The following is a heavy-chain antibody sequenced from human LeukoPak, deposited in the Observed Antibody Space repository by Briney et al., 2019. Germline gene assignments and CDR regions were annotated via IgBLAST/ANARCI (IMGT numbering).Heavy chain of an antibody. CDR1: GGTFSSYA. V-gene: IGHV1-69*04. J-gene: IGHJ6*02. CDR2: IIPILGIA. Sequence: GASVKVSCKASGGTFSSYAISWVRQAPGQGLEWMGRIIPILGIANHAQKFQGRVTITADKSTSTAYMELSSLRSEDTAVYYCARVSDYDFWSGYEYGMDVWGQGTTVTVSS. D-gene: IGHD3-3*01. CDR3: ARVSDYDFWSGYEYGMDV.